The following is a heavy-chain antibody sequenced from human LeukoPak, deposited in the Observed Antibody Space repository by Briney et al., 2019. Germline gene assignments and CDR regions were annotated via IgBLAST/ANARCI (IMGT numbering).Heavy chain of an antibody. CDR2: ISWNSGSI. J-gene: IGHJ6*02. V-gene: IGHV3-9*01. CDR3: AKDISYYYGMDV. Sequence: PGGSLRLSCAASGFTFDDYAMRWVRQAPGKGLEWVSGISWNSGSIGYADSVKGRFTISRDNAKNSLYLQMNSLRAEDTALYYCAKDISYYYGMDVWGQGTTVTVSS. CDR1: GFTFDDYA.